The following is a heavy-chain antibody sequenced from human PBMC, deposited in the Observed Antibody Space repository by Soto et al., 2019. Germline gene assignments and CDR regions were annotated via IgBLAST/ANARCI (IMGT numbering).Heavy chain of an antibody. Sequence: PSGTVPLTCAVCGSSISSYHWSWIRQPPGKGLEWIGYIYYSGSTNYNPSLKSRVTISVDTSKNQFSLKLSSVTAADTAVYYCARDGYYGSDTYYFDYWGQGTLVTVSS. CDR2: IYYSGST. D-gene: IGHD3-10*01. J-gene: IGHJ4*02. CDR3: ARDGYYGSDTYYFDY. V-gene: IGHV4-59*01. CDR1: GSSISSYH.